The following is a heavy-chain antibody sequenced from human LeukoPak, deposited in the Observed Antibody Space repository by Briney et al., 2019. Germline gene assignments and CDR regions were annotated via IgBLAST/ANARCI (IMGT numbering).Heavy chain of an antibody. V-gene: IGHV1-69*13. CDR1: GGTFSSYA. CDR2: IIPVFNTA. CDR3: ARCPWQRDGQGAYYFDY. J-gene: IGHJ4*02. D-gene: IGHD5-12*01. Sequence: ASVKVSCKASGGTFSSYAISWVRQAPGQGLEWMGGIIPVFNTADQAQKFQDRVTITADESTSTAYMELSSLRSEDTAVYYCARCPWQRDGQGAYYFDYWGQGTLVTVSS.